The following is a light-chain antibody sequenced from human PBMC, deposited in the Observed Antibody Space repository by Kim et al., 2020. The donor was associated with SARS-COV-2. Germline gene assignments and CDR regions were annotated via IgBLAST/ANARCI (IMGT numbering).Light chain of an antibody. CDR2: GAS. J-gene: IGKJ4*01. V-gene: IGKV3D-15*01. Sequence: SVSPGERATLSCRASQSVGSNLAWYQQKPGQAPRLLIYGASTRATGIPARFSGSGSGTEFTLTISSLQSEDFALYYCQQYNNWPLTFGGGTKLEI. CDR1: QSVGSN. CDR3: QQYNNWPLT.